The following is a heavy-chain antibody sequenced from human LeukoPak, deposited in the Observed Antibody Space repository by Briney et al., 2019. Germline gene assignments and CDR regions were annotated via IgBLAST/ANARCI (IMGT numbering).Heavy chain of an antibody. CDR3: AKDRGDTYCYDSSGYWDY. V-gene: IGHV3-23*01. D-gene: IGHD3-22*01. J-gene: IGHJ4*02. Sequence: GGSLRLSCAASGFTFSSYAMSWVRQAPGKGLEWVSAISGSGGSTYYADSVKGRFTISRDNSKNTLYLQMNSLRAEDTAVYYCAKDRGDTYCYDSSGYWDYWGQGTLVTVSS. CDR2: ISGSGGST. CDR1: GFTFSSYA.